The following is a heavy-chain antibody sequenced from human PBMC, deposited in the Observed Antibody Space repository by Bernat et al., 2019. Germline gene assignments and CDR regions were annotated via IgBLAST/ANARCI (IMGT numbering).Heavy chain of an antibody. Sequence: EVQLLESGGGLVQPGGSLRLPCAASGFSFSDYEMNWVRQAPGKGLEWVSYISSTANTIYYADSVKGRFTISRDNTKKSLYLQMNNLRAEDTADYYCARGPTWYSRTSNFDYWGQGTLVTVSS. V-gene: IGHV3-48*03. D-gene: IGHD6-13*01. CDR1: GFSFSDYE. CDR3: ARGPTWYSRTSNFDY. J-gene: IGHJ4*02. CDR2: ISSTANTI.